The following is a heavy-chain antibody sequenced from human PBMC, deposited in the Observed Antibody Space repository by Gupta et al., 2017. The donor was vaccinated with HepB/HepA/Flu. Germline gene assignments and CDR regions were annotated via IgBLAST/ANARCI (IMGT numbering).Heavy chain of an antibody. CDR1: GFIFSNSA. CDR2: IGNDGVTK. Sequence: QVLLVETGGSVVQAGRSLRLSCEASGFIFSNSAMPWARQAPGKGLEWVASIGNDGVTKHDSDSVRGRFTISRDNSKNMLLLQMNSLRSEDTAVYYCAKDPYPSGGHWFDPWGQGTLVAVSS. V-gene: IGHV3-30*18. CDR3: AKDPYPSGGHWFDP. J-gene: IGHJ5*02. D-gene: IGHD3-10*01.